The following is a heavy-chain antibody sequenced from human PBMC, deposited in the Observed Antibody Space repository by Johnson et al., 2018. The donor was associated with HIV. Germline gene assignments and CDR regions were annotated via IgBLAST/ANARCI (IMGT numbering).Heavy chain of an antibody. CDR2: IWYDGSYK. D-gene: IGHD4-11*01. CDR1: GFTFSSYG. CDR3: ARDNEVTNAFDI. J-gene: IGHJ3*02. Sequence: QVQLVESGGGLIQPGGSLRLSCAASGFTFSSYGMHWVRQAPGKGLEWVALIWYDGSYKYYADSVKGRFTISRDNSKNTLYLRMNSLRAEDTAVYYCARDNEVTNAFDIWGQGTMVTVSS. V-gene: IGHV3-30*02.